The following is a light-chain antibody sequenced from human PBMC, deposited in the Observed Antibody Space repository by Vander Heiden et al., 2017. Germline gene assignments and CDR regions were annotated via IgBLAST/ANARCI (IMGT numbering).Light chain of an antibody. CDR2: AAS. V-gene: IGKV1-39*01. CDR1: ERIDHY. J-gene: IGKJ2*01. Sequence: DIPLTQSSPSLSASSGDRVTITCRASERIDHYLNWYRQKPGKGPELLIYAASNLQSWIPSRFRGSGSGTDFTLTIARLRPEDFATYYCQQCYGAPYNFGQGTKLE. CDR3: QQCYGAPYN.